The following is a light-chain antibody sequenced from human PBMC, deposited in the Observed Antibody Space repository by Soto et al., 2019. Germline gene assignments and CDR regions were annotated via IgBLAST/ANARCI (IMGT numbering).Light chain of an antibody. CDR2: DVN. Sequence: QSALTQPRSVSGSPGQSVTISCTGTSTDVGRYDSVAWYQQHPGKAPKLVIFDVNKRPSGVPDRFSGSKSGITASLTISGLQADDEADYYCSSYAGTYTFRLFGPGTKLTVL. V-gene: IGLV2-11*01. CDR3: SSYAGTYTFRL. J-gene: IGLJ1*01. CDR1: STDVGRYDS.